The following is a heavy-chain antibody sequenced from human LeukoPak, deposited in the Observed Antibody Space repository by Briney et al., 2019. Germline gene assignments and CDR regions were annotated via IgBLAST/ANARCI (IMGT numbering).Heavy chain of an antibody. Sequence: SETLSLTCTVSGGSISSYYWSWIRQPPGKGLECIGYIYYSGSTNYNPSLKSRVTISVDTSKNQFSLKLSSVTAADTAVYYCARLIAVAGTGNWFDPWGQGTLVTVSS. V-gene: IGHV4-59*08. CDR3: ARLIAVAGTGNWFDP. D-gene: IGHD6-13*01. CDR2: IYYSGST. J-gene: IGHJ5*02. CDR1: GGSISSYY.